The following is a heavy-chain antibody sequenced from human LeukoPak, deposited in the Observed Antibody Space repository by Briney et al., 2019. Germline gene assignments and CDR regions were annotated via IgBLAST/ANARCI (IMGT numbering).Heavy chain of an antibody. Sequence: GGSLRLSCAASGFTFSSYSMNWVRQAPGKGLEWVSYISSSSSTIYYPDSVKGRFTISRDNAKNSLYLHINSLRAEATAVYYCARDGGYDSSGYYYVIYYYYYMDVWGKGTTVTVSS. D-gene: IGHD3-22*01. CDR3: ARDGGYDSSGYYYVIYYYYYMDV. V-gene: IGHV3-48*01. CDR2: ISSSSSTI. J-gene: IGHJ6*03. CDR1: GFTFSSYS.